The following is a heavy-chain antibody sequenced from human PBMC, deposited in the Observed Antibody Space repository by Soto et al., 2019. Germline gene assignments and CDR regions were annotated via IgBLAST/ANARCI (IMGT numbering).Heavy chain of an antibody. CDR1: GYTFTSYA. J-gene: IGHJ4*02. Sequence: GASVKVSCKASGYTFTSYAMHWVRQAPGQRLEWMGWINAGNGNTKYSQKFQGRVTITRDTSASTAYMELSSLRSEDTAVYYCARDPRSSWYFDYWGQGTLVTVSS. V-gene: IGHV1-3*01. D-gene: IGHD6-13*01. CDR3: ARDPRSSWYFDY. CDR2: INAGNGNT.